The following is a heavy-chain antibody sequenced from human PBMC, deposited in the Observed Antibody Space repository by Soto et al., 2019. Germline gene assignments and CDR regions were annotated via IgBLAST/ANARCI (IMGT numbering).Heavy chain of an antibody. D-gene: IGHD6-6*01. CDR1: GFSFSAYG. CDR3: AKVIREDSTSSNFYYYSAMDV. CDR2: ISNDGRNT. J-gene: IGHJ6*02. V-gene: IGHV3-30*18. Sequence: QVQMVESGGGVVQPGRSLRLSCAASGFSFSAYGLHWVRQAPGKGLERLAVISNDGRNTYYADSVKGRFTISRDNSKDTMFLQMNSLRGEDTAIYYCAKVIREDSTSSNFYYYSAMDVWGQGTTVTVSS.